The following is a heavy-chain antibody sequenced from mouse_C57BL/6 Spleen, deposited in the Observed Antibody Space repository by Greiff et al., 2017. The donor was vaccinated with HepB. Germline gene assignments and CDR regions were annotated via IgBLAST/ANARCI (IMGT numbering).Heavy chain of an antibody. V-gene: IGHV1-26*01. CDR2: INPNNGGT. CDR1: GYTFTDYY. J-gene: IGHJ4*01. D-gene: IGHD1-3*01. CDR3: QRSGLVHYYAMDY. Sequence: EVQLQQSGPELVKPGASVKISCKASGYTFTDYYMNWVKQSHGKSLEWIGDINPNNGGTSYNQKFKGKATLTVDKSSSTAYMELRSLTSEDSAVYYWQRSGLVHYYAMDYWGQGTSVTVSS.